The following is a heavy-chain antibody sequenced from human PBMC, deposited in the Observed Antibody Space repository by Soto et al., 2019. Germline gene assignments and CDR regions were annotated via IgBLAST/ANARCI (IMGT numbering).Heavy chain of an antibody. Sequence: QVQLVESGGGVVQPGRSLRLSCAASGFTFRSYGMHWVRQAPGKGLEWVALMSFDGSNKYYADSVRGRFTISGDNSKSTMYLQMDILSPEDTAVYYCAKEFGWELQLSHPYYNSGMDVWGQGTTVTVSS. CDR3: AKEFGWELQLSHPYYNSGMDV. D-gene: IGHD1-1*01. V-gene: IGHV3-30*18. CDR2: MSFDGSNK. J-gene: IGHJ6*02. CDR1: GFTFRSYG.